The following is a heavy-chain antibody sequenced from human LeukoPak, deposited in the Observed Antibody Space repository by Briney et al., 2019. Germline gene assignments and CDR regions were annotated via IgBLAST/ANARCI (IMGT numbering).Heavy chain of an antibody. CDR1: GFTFSSYW. CDR2: IKQDGSEK. V-gene: IGHV3-7*03. CDR3: ARVAGAAMDV. J-gene: IGHJ6*02. D-gene: IGHD2-15*01. Sequence: GGSLRLSCAAPGFTFSSYWMTWVRQAPGKGLEWVANIKQDGSEKYYVDSVKGRFTISRDNGKNSMYLQLNSLRAEDTAVYYCARVAGAAMDVWGQGTTVIVSS.